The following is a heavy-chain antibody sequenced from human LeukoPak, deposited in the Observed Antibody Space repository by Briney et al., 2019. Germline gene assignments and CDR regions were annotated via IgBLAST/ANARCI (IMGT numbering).Heavy chain of an antibody. Sequence: GGSLRLSCAASGFAFSGYSMNWDRQAPGKGLEWVSSISSSGYIYYADSVKGRFTISRDNAKNSLYLQMNSLRAEDTAVYYCERDLGSIAAVGEDFYYYGMDVWGQGTTVTVSS. J-gene: IGHJ6*02. CDR2: ISSSGYI. CDR3: ERDLGSIAAVGEDFYYYGMDV. V-gene: IGHV3-21*01. D-gene: IGHD6-13*01. CDR1: GFAFSGYS.